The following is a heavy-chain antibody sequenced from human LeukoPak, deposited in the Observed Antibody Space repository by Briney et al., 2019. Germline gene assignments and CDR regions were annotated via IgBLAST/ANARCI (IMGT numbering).Heavy chain of an antibody. CDR3: AKRDGYV. Sequence: GGSLRLSCAASGFTFSSYAMTWVRQAPGKGLEWVSTISTSGNTTYYADSVKGQFTSSRDNSKNTLYLQMNSLRAEDTAVYYCAKRDGYVWGQGTLVTVSS. CDR1: GFTFSSYA. D-gene: IGHD3-10*02. J-gene: IGHJ4*02. V-gene: IGHV3-23*01. CDR2: ISTSGNTT.